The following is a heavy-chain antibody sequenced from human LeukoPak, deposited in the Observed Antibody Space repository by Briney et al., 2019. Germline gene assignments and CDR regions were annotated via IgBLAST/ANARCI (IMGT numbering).Heavy chain of an antibody. CDR3: TRTAYCTNGVCYFTGYDH. CDR2: MNPNSGNT. CDR1: GYTFTTHD. V-gene: IGHV1-8*03. J-gene: IGHJ4*02. Sequence: ASVTVSYKASGYTFTTHDINWVRQATGQGLEWMGYMNPNSGNTGYAKEFQGRVTITRSTSISTVYMEMTSLTSEDTAVYYCTRTAYCTNGVCYFTGYDHWGQGTLVTVSS. D-gene: IGHD2-8*01.